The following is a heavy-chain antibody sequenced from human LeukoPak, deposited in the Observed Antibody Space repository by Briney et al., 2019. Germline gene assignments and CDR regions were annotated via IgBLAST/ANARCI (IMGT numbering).Heavy chain of an antibody. J-gene: IGHJ4*02. V-gene: IGHV3-23*01. CDR2: ISGSGGST. CDR1: GFTFSSYA. D-gene: IGHD6-13*01. Sequence: GGSLRLSCAASGFTFSSYAMSWVRHAPGKGLELVSAISGSGGSTYYADSVKGRFTISRDNSKNTLYLQMNSLRAEDTAVYYCAKDRIAAADYFDYWGQGTLVTVSS. CDR3: AKDRIAAADYFDY.